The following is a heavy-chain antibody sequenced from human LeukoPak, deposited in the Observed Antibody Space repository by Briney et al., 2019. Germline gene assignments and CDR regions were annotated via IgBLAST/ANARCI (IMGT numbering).Heavy chain of an antibody. J-gene: IGHJ4*02. CDR3: VRVDSSGYGLHWGLDY. CDR1: GFTFSSYA. Sequence: GGSLRLSCAASGFTFSSYAMHWVRQAPGKGLEWVAFIRYDGSNKYYADSVKGRFTISRDNAKNSLYLQMNSLRAVDTAVYYCVRVDSSGYGLHWGLDYWGQGTLVTVSS. D-gene: IGHD3-22*01. V-gene: IGHV3-30*02. CDR2: IRYDGSNK.